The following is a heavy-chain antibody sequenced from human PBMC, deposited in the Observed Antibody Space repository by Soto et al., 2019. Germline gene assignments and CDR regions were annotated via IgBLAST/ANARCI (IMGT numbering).Heavy chain of an antibody. Sequence: EVSLVESGGGLVKPGGSLRLSCAASGFTFSSFSMNWVRQAPGKGLEWVSSMSFSSSNIYHADSLKGRFTISRDNAKTTLYLQMNSLRAEDTAVYCCARSPQCTPLLRGGMAVWGRGTTVIVAS. D-gene: IGHD2-15*01. V-gene: IGHV3-21*01. J-gene: IGHJ6*02. CDR2: MSFSSSNI. CDR1: GFTFSSFS. CDR3: ARSPQCTPLLRGGMAV.